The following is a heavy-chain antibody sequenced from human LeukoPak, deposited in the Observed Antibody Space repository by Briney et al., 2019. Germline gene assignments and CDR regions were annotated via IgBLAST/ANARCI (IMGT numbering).Heavy chain of an antibody. CDR2: IYSGGST. D-gene: IGHD3-10*01. Sequence: PGGSLRLSCAASGFTVSSNYMSWVRQAPGKGLEWVSVIYSGGSTYYADSVKGRFTISRDNSKNTLYLQMNSLRAEDTAVYYCARLWFGELTHDLDVWGQGTTVTVSS. V-gene: IGHV3-66*04. J-gene: IGHJ6*02. CDR1: GFTVSSNY. CDR3: ARLWFGELTHDLDV.